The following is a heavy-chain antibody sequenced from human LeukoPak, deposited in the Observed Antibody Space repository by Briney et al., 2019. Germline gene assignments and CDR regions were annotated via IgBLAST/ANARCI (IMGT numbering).Heavy chain of an antibody. CDR3: ARGDYYDSSGLEYFDY. CDR1: GGSISSGGYS. Sequence: SETLSLTCALSGGSISSGGYSWSWVRQPPGKGLEWIGCIYHSGSIYYNPSLKSRVTISVDRSKNQFSLKLSSVTAADTAVYYCARGDYYDSSGLEYFDYWGQGILVTVSS. D-gene: IGHD3-22*01. J-gene: IGHJ4*02. V-gene: IGHV4-30-2*01. CDR2: IYHSGSI.